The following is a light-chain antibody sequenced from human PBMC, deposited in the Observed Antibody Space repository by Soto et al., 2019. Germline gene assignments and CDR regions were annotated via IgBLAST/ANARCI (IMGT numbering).Light chain of an antibody. V-gene: IGLV2-14*01. CDR2: DVS. J-gene: IGLJ2*01. CDR1: SSDVGGYNY. Sequence: QSALTQPASVSVSPGQSITISCTGTSSDVGGYNYVSWYQQHPGKAPNLMIYDVSNRPSGVSNRFSGSKSGNTASLTISGLQAEDEADYYCSSYTSSRTPYVVFGGGTKLTVL. CDR3: SSYTSSRTPYVV.